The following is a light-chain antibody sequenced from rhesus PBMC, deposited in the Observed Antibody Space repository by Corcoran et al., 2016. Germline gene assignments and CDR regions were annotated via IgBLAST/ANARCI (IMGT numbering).Light chain of an antibody. V-gene: IGKV1-25*01. J-gene: IGKJ3*01. CDR3: QHYYSTPFT. CDR2: EAS. Sequence: DIQMTQSPSSLSASVGDRVTITCRASQGITNDLAWYQQKTGETPKLLIYEASSLQSGIPSRFRGSGSGTDCTLTISSLQPEDFATYYCQHYYSTPFTFGPVTKLDIK. CDR1: QGITND.